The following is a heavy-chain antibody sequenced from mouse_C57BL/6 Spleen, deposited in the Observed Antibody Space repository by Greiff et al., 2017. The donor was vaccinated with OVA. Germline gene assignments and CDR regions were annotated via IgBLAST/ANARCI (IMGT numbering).Heavy chain of an antibody. CDR3: ARSPYSNLYYFDY. CDR2: IDPSDIYT. CDR1: GYTFTSYW. J-gene: IGHJ2*01. Sequence: VKLQQPGAELVKPGASVKLSCKASGYTFTSYWMQWVKQRPGQGLEWIGEIDPSDIYTHYTQKFKGKATLTVDTSSSTAYMQLSSLTSEDSAVYDCARSPYSNLYYFDYWGQGTTLTVSS. D-gene: IGHD2-5*01. V-gene: IGHV1-50*01.